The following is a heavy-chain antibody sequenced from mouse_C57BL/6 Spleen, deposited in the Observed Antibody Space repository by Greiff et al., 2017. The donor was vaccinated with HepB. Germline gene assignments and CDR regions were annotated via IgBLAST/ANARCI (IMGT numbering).Heavy chain of an antibody. CDR3: ARDGYGSSYWWYFDV. V-gene: IGHV3-1*01. CDR1: GYSITSGYD. D-gene: IGHD1-1*01. J-gene: IGHJ1*03. CDR2: ISYSGST. Sequence: VQLKESGPGMVKPSQSLSLTCTVTGYSITSGYDWHWIRHFPGNKLEWMGYISYSGSTNYNPSLKSRISITHDTSKNHFFLKLNSVTTEDTATYYCARDGYGSSYWWYFDVWGTGTTVTVSS.